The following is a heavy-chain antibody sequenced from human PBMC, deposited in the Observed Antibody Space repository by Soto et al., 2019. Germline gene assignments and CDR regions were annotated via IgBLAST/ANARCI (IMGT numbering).Heavy chain of an antibody. CDR2: IYYSGST. Sequence: QLQLQESGPGLVKPSETLSLTCTVSGGSISSSSYYWGWIRQPPGKGLEWIGSIYYSGSTYYNPSLKSRVTMSVDTSKNQCSLKLSVVTAADTAVYYCARRQHPGYSRGWYWSPVYNWFDPWGQGTLVTVSS. CDR1: GGSISSSSYY. V-gene: IGHV4-39*01. D-gene: IGHD6-19*01. CDR3: ARRQHPGYSRGWYWSPVYNWFDP. J-gene: IGHJ5*02.